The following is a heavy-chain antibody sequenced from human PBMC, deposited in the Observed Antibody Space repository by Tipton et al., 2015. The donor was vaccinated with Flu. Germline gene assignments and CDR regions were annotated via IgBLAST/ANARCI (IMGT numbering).Heavy chain of an antibody. D-gene: IGHD3-16*01. V-gene: IGHV4-59*01. CDR3: ARRGEKSRTANSYYFDY. CDR2: IYYSGST. J-gene: IGHJ4*02. CDR1: GVSISSYY. Sequence: TLSLTCTVSGVSISSYYWSWIRQPPGKGLEWIGYIYYSGSTNYNPSLKSRVTISVDASKNQFSLKLSSVTAADTAVYYCARRGEKSRTANSYYFDYWGQGTLVTVSS.